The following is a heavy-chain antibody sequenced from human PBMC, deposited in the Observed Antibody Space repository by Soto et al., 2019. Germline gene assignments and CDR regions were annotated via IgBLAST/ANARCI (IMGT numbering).Heavy chain of an antibody. CDR3: ARGRIAARYYYYYGMDV. CDR2: INHSGST. CDR1: GGSFSGYY. D-gene: IGHD6-6*01. Sequence: SAPLSLTCAVYGGSFSGYYWSWIRQPPGKGLEWIGEINHSGSTNYNPSLKSRVTISVDTSKNQFALKLSSVTAADTAVYYCARGRIAARYYYYYGMDVWGQGTTVTVSS. V-gene: IGHV4-34*01. J-gene: IGHJ6*02.